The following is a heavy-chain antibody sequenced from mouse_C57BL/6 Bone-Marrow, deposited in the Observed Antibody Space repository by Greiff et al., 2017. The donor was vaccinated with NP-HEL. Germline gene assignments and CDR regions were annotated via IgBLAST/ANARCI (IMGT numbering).Heavy chain of an antibody. CDR2: IRSKSSNYAT. J-gene: IGHJ3*01. Sequence: EVQRVESGGGLVQPKGSLKLSCAASGFTFNTYALHWVRQAPGKGLEWVARIRSKSSNYATYYADSVKDRFTISREDSQSMLYLQMNNLKTEDTAMYYGGRARDYDYDAWFAYWGQGTLVTVSA. CDR1: GFTFNTYA. D-gene: IGHD2-4*01. CDR3: GRARDYDYDAWFAY. V-gene: IGHV10-3*01.